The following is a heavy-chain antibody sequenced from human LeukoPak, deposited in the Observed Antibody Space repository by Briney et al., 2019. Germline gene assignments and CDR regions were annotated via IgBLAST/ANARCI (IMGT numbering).Heavy chain of an antibody. Sequence: PGGSLRLSCAASGFTFSSYEMNWVRQAPGKGLEWVSYISSSGNTTYYAHSVKGRFTISRDNAKNSLYLQLNSLRAEDTAVYYCARVTYGDAFDIWGQGTMVTVSS. D-gene: IGHD2-21*02. CDR3: ARVTYGDAFDI. CDR2: ISSSGNTT. J-gene: IGHJ3*02. V-gene: IGHV3-48*03. CDR1: GFTFSSYE.